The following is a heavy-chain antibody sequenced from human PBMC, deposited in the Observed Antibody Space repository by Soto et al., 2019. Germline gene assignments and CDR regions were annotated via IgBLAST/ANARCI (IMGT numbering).Heavy chain of an antibody. V-gene: IGHV3-23*01. CDR3: AKDRVQSRYFDWLSWYY. J-gene: IGHJ4*02. CDR1: GFTFSSYA. CDR2: ISGSGGST. D-gene: IGHD3-9*01. Sequence: PVGSQIHSCEDSGFTFSSYAMSWVRTAPGKGLEWVSAISGSGGSTYYADSVKGRFTISRDNSKNTLYLQMNSLRAEDTAVYYCAKDRVQSRYFDWLSWYYWGQGTLVNFSS.